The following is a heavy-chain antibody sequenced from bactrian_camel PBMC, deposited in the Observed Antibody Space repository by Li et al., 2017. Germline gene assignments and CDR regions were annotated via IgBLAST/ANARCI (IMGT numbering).Heavy chain of an antibody. CDR3: AAQRAIDDCRYEYTD. V-gene: IGHV3S28*01. J-gene: IGHJ4*01. CDR2: ISADGGTT. D-gene: IGHD4*01. CDR1: GFTFSRYY. Sequence: QLVESGGGLVQPGGSLRLSCAASGFTFSRYYMSWVRQAPGKEREGVATISADGGTTYYADSVNGRFTISRDNAKNTLYLHMNSLKPEDTAMYYCAAQRAIDDCRYEYTDWGQGT.